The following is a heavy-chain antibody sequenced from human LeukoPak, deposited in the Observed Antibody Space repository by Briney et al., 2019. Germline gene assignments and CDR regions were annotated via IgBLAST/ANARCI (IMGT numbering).Heavy chain of an antibody. CDR2: ISGSGGST. CDR3: AKDGVILAPGVYWYMDV. V-gene: IGHV3-23*01. D-gene: IGHD3-16*02. CDR1: GFTFSSYA. Sequence: GGPLRLSCAASGFTFSSYAMSWVRQAPGKGLEWVSAISGSGGSTYYADSVKGRFTISRDNSRNTLYLQMNSLTAEDTAVFYCAKDGVILAPGVYWYMDVWGRGTTVTVSS. J-gene: IGHJ6*03.